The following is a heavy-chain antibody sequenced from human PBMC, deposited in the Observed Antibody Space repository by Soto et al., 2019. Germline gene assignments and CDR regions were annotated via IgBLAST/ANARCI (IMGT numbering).Heavy chain of an antibody. CDR2: ISYDGSNK. D-gene: IGHD5-18*01. CDR1: GFTFSSYA. Sequence: GGSLRLSCAASGFTFSSYAMSWVRQAPGKGLEWVAVISYDGSNKYYADSVKGRFTISRDNSKNTLYLQMNSLRAEDTAVYYCARVQDTAMVDPYYYYYGMDVWGQGTTVTVSS. CDR3: ARVQDTAMVDPYYYYYGMDV. V-gene: IGHV3-30-3*01. J-gene: IGHJ6*02.